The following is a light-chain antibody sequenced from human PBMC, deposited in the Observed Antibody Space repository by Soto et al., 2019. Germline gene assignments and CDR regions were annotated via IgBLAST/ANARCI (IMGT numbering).Light chain of an antibody. J-gene: IGKJ1*01. Sequence: EIVMTQSPATLSVSPGERATLSCRASQSVGSNLAWYQQKPGQAPRLLIYGASTRATGIPARFSGSGSGTEFTLTISCLHSEDFAIYFCQQYNNWPPDRTFGQGTKVEIK. CDR3: QQYNNWPPDRT. CDR1: QSVGSN. V-gene: IGKV3-15*01. CDR2: GAS.